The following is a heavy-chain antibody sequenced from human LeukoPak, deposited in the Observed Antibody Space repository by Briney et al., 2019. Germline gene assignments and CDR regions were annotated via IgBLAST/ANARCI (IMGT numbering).Heavy chain of an antibody. Sequence: SVKVSCKASGGTFSSYAISWVRQAPGQGLEWMGGIIPIFGTANYAKKFQGRVTITADESTSTAYMELSSLRSEDTAVYYCARDRRDGYINWGQGTLVTVSS. D-gene: IGHD5-24*01. J-gene: IGHJ4*02. CDR1: GGTFSSYA. CDR2: IIPIFGTA. V-gene: IGHV1-69*13. CDR3: ARDRRDGYIN.